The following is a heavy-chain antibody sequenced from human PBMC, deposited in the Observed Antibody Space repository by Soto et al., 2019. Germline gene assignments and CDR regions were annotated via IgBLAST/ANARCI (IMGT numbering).Heavy chain of an antibody. CDR1: GYTFTSYY. CDR2: INPSGGYT. J-gene: IGHJ6*01. CDR3: ARSRSMGDCSASVTTYADGMDV. Sequence: QVQLVQSGAEVKKPGASVKVSCQTSGYTFTSYYIHWVRQAPGQGIAWMGIINPSGGYTKDSKKFQDRVTMTSDAATNIVYMELSSLTSEDTAVYFCARSRSMGDCSASVTTYADGMDVWGQGTTVTVSS. D-gene: IGHD2-15*01. V-gene: IGHV1-46*01.